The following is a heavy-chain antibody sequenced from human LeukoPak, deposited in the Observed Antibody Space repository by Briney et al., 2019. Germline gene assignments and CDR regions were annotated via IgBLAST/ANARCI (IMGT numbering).Heavy chain of an antibody. CDR2: ISGSGGSS. CDR1: GFTVSSNY. J-gene: IGHJ3*02. V-gene: IGHV3-23*01. CDR3: AKMGRGYYDSSGYPI. Sequence: GGSLRLSCAASGFTVSSNYMSWVRQAPGKGLEWVSAISGSGGSSYYADSVKGRFTISRDNSKNTLYLQMNSLRAEDTAVYYCAKMGRGYYDSSGYPIWGQGTMVTVSS. D-gene: IGHD3-22*01.